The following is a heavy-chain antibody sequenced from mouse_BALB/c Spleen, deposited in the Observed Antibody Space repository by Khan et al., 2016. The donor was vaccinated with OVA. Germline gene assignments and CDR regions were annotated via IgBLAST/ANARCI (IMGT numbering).Heavy chain of an antibody. CDR3: ARRVDGYSSRDAMDY. J-gene: IGHJ4*01. CDR2: IWRDGST. CDR1: GFSLTSYG. D-gene: IGHD2-3*01. Sequence: VQLQESGPGLVAPSQCLSITCTVSGFSLTSYGVHWVRQPPGNGLEWLVVIWRDGSTNYNSVLKSRLSISKDNSKSQVFLKMNSLQTDDTAIYYCARRVDGYSSRDAMDYWGQGTSVTVSS. V-gene: IGHV2-6*02.